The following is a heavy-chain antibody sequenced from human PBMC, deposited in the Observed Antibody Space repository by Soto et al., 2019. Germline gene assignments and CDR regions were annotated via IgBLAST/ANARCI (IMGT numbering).Heavy chain of an antibody. CDR3: ARVGYCSGGSCYSIGSWFDP. J-gene: IGHJ5*02. V-gene: IGHV4-59*01. Sequence: SETLSLTCTVSGGSISSYYWCWFRQPPGKGLEWIGYIYYSGSTNYNSSLKSRVTISVDTSKNQFSLKLSSVTAADTAVYYCARVGYCSGGSCYSIGSWFDPWGQGTLVTVSS. CDR2: IYYSGST. D-gene: IGHD2-15*01. CDR1: GGSISSYY.